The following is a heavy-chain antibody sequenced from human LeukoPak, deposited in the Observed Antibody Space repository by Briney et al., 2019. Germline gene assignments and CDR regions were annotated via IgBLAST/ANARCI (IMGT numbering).Heavy chain of an antibody. CDR1: GGSVSSGSYY. CDR3: ARGGVVVAATPFDY. J-gene: IGHJ4*02. D-gene: IGHD2-15*01. V-gene: IGHV4-61*01. CDR2: IYYSGST. Sequence: SETLSLTCTVSGGSVSSGSYYWSWIRQPPGKGLEWIGYIYYSGSTNYNPSLKSRVTISVDTSKNQFSLKLSFVTAADTAVYYCARGGVVVAATPFDYWGQGTLVTVSS.